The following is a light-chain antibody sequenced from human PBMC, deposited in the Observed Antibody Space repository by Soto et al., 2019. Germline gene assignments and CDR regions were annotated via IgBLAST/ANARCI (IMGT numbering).Light chain of an antibody. CDR2: EAS. J-gene: IGKJ1*01. V-gene: IGKV1-5*03. CDR1: QTISSL. Sequence: DIQMTQSPSTLSGSVGDRVTITCRASQTISSLLAWYQQKPGKAPKLLIYEASTLKSGVPSRFSGSGSGTEFTLTISSLQPDDFATYYCQHYNSYSETFGQGTRVEI. CDR3: QHYNSYSET.